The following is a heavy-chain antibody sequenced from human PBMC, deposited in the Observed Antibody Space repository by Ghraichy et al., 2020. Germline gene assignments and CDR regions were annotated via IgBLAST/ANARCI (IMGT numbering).Heavy chain of an antibody. CDR3: AKIPSDSSGWSN. Sequence: SLNISCAASGFTLNDYAMHWVRQAPGKGLEWVSTIGWKTTGIGYADSVKGRFTISRDSAKNSLYLQMNSLRTEDTAFYYCAKIPSDSSGWSNWGQGALVIVSS. CDR1: GFTLNDYA. J-gene: IGHJ4*02. CDR2: IGWKTTGI. D-gene: IGHD6-19*01. V-gene: IGHV3-9*01.